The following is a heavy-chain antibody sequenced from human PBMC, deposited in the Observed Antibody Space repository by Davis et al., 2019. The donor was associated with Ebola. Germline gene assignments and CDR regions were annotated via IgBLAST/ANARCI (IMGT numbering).Heavy chain of an antibody. Sequence: MPSETLSLTCAVYGGSFSGYYWSWIRQPPGKGLEWIGYIYYSGSTNYNPSLKSRVTISVDTSKNQFSLKLSSVTAADTAVYYCARGRYSNRFDYWGQGTLVTVSS. CDR1: GGSFSGYY. D-gene: IGHD4-11*01. CDR3: ARGRYSNRFDY. CDR2: IYYSGST. V-gene: IGHV4-59*12. J-gene: IGHJ4*02.